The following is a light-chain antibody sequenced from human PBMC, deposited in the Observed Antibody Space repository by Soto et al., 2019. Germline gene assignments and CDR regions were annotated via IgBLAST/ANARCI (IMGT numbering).Light chain of an antibody. J-gene: IGKJ5*01. Sequence: EIVMTQSPATLSVSPGERATLSCRASQSVSSNLAWYQQKPGQAPRLLIYGASTRATSIPARFSGSESGTEFTCTISRRQSEDFAVYYFRQDNRLIAFGQVKRLEIK. V-gene: IGKV3-15*01. CDR1: QSVSSN. CDR3: RQDNRLIA. CDR2: GAS.